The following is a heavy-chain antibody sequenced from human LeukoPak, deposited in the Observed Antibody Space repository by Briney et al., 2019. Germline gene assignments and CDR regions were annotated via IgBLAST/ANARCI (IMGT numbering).Heavy chain of an antibody. CDR2: ISSDGTNT. CDR3: ARVYYYYYMDA. Sequence: QSGGSLRLSCAASGFTFSSYWMHWVRQAPGTGLVWVSRISSDGTNTYYADSVKGRFSISRDNAKNTLYLQMNSLRAEDTAMYYCARVYYYYYMDAWGRGTTVTVSS. V-gene: IGHV3-74*01. J-gene: IGHJ6*03. CDR1: GFTFSSYW.